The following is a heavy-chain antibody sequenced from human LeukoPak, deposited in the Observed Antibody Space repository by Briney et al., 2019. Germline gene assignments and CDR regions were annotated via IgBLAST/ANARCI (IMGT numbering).Heavy chain of an antibody. J-gene: IGHJ4*02. CDR3: ARDNLPGGGSYDY. CDR2: INPNSGGT. D-gene: IGHD1-26*01. Sequence: ASVKVSCKASGHTFTSYAMNWVRQAPGQGLEWMGWINPNSGGTNYAQKFQGWVTMTRDTSISTAYMELSRLRSDDTAVYYCARDNLPGGGSYDYWGQGTLVTVSS. CDR1: GHTFTSYA. V-gene: IGHV1-2*04.